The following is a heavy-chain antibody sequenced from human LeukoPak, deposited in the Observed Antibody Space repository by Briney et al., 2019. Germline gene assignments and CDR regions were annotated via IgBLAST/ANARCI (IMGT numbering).Heavy chain of an antibody. J-gene: IGHJ4*02. D-gene: IGHD3-22*01. Sequence: GGSLRLSCAASGFTFSSYAMSWVRQAPGKGLEWVSAISGSGGSTYYADSVKGRFTISRDNSKNTLYLQMNSLRAEDTAVYYCAKDLISYDSSGYYNYWGQGTLVIVSS. CDR3: AKDLISYDSSGYYNY. V-gene: IGHV3-23*01. CDR1: GFTFSSYA. CDR2: ISGSGGST.